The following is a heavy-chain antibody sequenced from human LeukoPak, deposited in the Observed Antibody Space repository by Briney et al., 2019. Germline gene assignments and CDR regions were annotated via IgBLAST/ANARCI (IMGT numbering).Heavy chain of an antibody. V-gene: IGHV4-4*07. D-gene: IGHD2-15*01. CDR2: IYSSGVT. Sequence: SETLSLTCTVSGGSISGYYWSWIRQPAGKGLEWIGRIYSSGVTHYNPSLDSRVTMSVDTSKNQFSLKLRSVTAADTAMYYCAREWTGYCNGGSCPFHMDVRGKGTTVTVSS. CDR1: GGSISGYY. CDR3: AREWTGYCNGGSCPFHMDV. J-gene: IGHJ6*03.